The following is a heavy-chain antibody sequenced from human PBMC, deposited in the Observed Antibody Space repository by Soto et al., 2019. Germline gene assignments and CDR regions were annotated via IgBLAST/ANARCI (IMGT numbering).Heavy chain of an antibody. CDR3: ARGRYRYSSGWSPGPFYYYYGMDV. J-gene: IGHJ6*02. Sequence: PSETLSLTCAVYGGSFSGYYWSWIRQPPGKGLEWIGEINHSGSTNYNPSLKSRVTISVDTSKNQFSLKLSSVTAADTAVYYCARGRYRYSSGWSPGPFYYYYGMDVWGHGTTVTVSS. CDR2: INHSGST. D-gene: IGHD6-19*01. V-gene: IGHV4-34*01. CDR1: GGSFSGYY.